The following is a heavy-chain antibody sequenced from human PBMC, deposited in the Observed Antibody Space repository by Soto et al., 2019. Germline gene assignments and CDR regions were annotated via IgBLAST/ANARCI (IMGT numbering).Heavy chain of an antibody. Sequence: EVQLVESGGGLVQPGGSLRLSCAASGFTFDTFWMTWVRQAPGKGLEWVAIIKQDGRDKRYADSVKGRFTISRDNTKNSLFLQLNSLRAEDTAMYFCAGGTGWVFNFWGQGTQVAVSS. J-gene: IGHJ4*02. V-gene: IGHV3-7*03. CDR1: GFTFDTFW. CDR2: IKQDGRDK. D-gene: IGHD6-19*01. CDR3: AGGTGWVFNF.